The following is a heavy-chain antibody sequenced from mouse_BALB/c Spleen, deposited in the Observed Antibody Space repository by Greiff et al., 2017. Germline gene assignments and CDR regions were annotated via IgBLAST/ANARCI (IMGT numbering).Heavy chain of an antibody. V-gene: IGHV5-17*02. CDR2: ISGGSSTI. Sequence: EVQGVESGGGLVQPGGSRKLSCAASGFTFSSFGMHWVRQAPEKGLEWVAYISGGSSTIYYADTVKGRFTISRDNPTNTLFLQMTSLRSEDTAMYYCARDGYSNYVGVFPWFAYWGQGTLVTVSA. D-gene: IGHD2-5*01. J-gene: IGHJ3*01. CDR1: GFTFSSFG. CDR3: ARDGYSNYVGVFPWFAY.